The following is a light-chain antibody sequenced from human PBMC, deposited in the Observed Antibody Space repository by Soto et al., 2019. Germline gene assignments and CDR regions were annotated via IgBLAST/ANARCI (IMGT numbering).Light chain of an antibody. Sequence: EIVMTDSPASLSVSPGERAALSLMASQSVGRNLAWYQQKPGQAPRLLIYGASSRATGIPERFSGSGSGTDFTLTINSLEPEDFAVYFCHQRAGWPPTFGGGTKVDIK. CDR2: GAS. CDR1: QSVGRN. J-gene: IGKJ4*01. V-gene: IGKV3-11*01. CDR3: HQRAGWPPT.